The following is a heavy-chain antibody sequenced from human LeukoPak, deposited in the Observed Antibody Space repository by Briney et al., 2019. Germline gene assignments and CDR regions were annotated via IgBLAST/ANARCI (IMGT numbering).Heavy chain of an antibody. D-gene: IGHD3-22*01. CDR2: ISAYNGNT. CDR3: ARGRTTMIVVVDAFDI. J-gene: IGHJ3*02. Sequence: GASVKVSCKASGYTFTSYGISWVRQAPGQGLEWMGWISAYNGNTNYAQKLQGRVTMTTDTSTSTAYMELRSLRSDDMAVYYCARGRTTMIVVVDAFDIWGQGTMVTVSS. CDR1: GYTFTSYG. V-gene: IGHV1-18*03.